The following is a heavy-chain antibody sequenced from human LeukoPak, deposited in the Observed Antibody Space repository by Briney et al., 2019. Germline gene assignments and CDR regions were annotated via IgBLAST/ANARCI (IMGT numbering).Heavy chain of an antibody. CDR2: ISTSGST. V-gene: IGHV4-4*07. Sequence: SETLSLTCTVSGGSISNYYWNCIRQPAGKGLEWIGRISTSGSTNYNPSLKSRVTMSVDTSKNQFSLKLTSVTAADTAAYYCARAAPEGYCSSTSCLASYNWFDPWGQGTLVTVSS. D-gene: IGHD2-2*01. CDR3: ARAAPEGYCSSTSCLASYNWFDP. CDR1: GGSISNYY. J-gene: IGHJ5*02.